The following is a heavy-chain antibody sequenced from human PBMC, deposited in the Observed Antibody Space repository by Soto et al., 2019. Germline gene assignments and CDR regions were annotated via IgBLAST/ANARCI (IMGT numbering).Heavy chain of an antibody. Sequence: GESLKISCKGSGYTFTNYWIDWVRQMPGKGLEWMGIIYPGDSDTKYNPSFQGQVTISADKSITTTYLRWTSLKASDTAIYYCAASIFYYGMDAWGQGTTVTVSS. J-gene: IGHJ6*02. V-gene: IGHV5-51*01. CDR2: IYPGDSDT. CDR3: AASIFYYGMDA. CDR1: GYTFTNYW.